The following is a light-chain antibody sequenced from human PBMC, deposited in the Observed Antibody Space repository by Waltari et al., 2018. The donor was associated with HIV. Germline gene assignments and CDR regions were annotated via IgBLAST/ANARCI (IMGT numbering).Light chain of an antibody. V-gene: IGKV3-15*01. J-gene: IGKJ2*01. CDR1: QSVSSN. CDR2: GAS. Sequence: EIVVTQSPVTLSVSPGERATLSCRASQSVSSNLAWYQQKPGQAPRLLIYGASTRATGIPARFSGSGSGTEFTLTISSLQSGDFAVYYCQQYNNWPRTFGQGTKLEIK. CDR3: QQYNNWPRT.